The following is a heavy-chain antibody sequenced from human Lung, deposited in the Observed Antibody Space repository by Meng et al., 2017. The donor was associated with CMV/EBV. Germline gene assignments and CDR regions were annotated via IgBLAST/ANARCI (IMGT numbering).Heavy chain of an antibody. CDR2: LYYTGST. V-gene: IGHV4-61*01. CDR1: GGSVNRGSYY. J-gene: IGHJ4*02. D-gene: IGHD3-16*02. CDR3: ALLGEVSLGREF. Sequence: GSLRLXCSVSGGSVNRGSYYWSWIRQPPGKGLEWIGYLYYTGSTNYNPSLKSRVTVSVDTSKSQFSLTLNSVTAADTAVYYCALLGEVSLGREFWGKGKLVTVSS.